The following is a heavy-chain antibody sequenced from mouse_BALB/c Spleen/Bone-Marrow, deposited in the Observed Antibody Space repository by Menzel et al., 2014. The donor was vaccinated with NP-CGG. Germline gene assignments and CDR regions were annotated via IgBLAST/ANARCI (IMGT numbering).Heavy chain of an antibody. CDR2: ISYSANT. Sequence: EVKLQESGPGLVKPSQSLSLTCTVTGYSITSDYAWNWIRQFPGNKLEWMGYISYSANTNYNPSLKSRISITRDTFKNQFFLQLNSVAAEDTATYYCTRGTTAGFAYWGLGTLVTVSA. V-gene: IGHV3-2*02. J-gene: IGHJ3*01. D-gene: IGHD1-2*01. CDR3: TRGTTAGFAY. CDR1: GYSITSDYA.